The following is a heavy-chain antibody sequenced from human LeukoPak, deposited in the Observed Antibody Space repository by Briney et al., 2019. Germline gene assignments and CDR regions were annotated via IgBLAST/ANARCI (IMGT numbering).Heavy chain of an antibody. V-gene: IGHV1-18*01. CDR1: GYTFTSYG. Sequence: ASVKVSCKASGYTFTSYGISWVRQAPGQGLEWMGWISAYNGNTNYAQKLQGRVTMTTDTSTSTAYMELRSLRSDDTAVYYCATTSTPRRSGAFDIWGQGTMVTVSS. D-gene: IGHD2-2*01. CDR3: ATTSTPRRSGAFDI. CDR2: ISAYNGNT. J-gene: IGHJ3*02.